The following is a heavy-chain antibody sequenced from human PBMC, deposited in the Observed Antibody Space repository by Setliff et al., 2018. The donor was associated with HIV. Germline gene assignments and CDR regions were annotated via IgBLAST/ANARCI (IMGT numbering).Heavy chain of an antibody. CDR1: GFTFSNNW. J-gene: IGHJ6*02. Sequence: PGGSLRLSCAASGFTFSNNWIHWVRQTAEKGLVWVSRISPDGSSTMYADSMKGRFTISRDTAKNSLYLQMNSLRADDTAVYFCARPTNIDTLYYGSQTFYMYYYGLDVWGQGTTVTVSS. D-gene: IGHD1-26*01. V-gene: IGHV3-74*03. CDR2: ISPDGSST. CDR3: ARPTNIDTLYYGSQTFYMYYYGLDV.